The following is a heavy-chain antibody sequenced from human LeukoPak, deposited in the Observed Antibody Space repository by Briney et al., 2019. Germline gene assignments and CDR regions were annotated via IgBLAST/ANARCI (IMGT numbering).Heavy chain of an antibody. J-gene: IGHJ4*02. CDR2: IYSGGST. V-gene: IGHV3-66*02. CDR1: GFTVSSNY. CDR3: ARDSSLECLPGSFDY. Sequence: PGGSLRLSCAASGFTVSSNYMSWVRQAPGKGLEWVSVIYSGGSTYYADSVKGRFTISRDNSKNTLYLQMNSLRAEDTAVYYCARDSSLECLPGSFDYWGQGTLVTVSS. D-gene: IGHD3-3*01.